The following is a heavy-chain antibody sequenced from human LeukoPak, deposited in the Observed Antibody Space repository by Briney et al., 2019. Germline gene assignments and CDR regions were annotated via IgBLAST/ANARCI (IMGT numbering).Heavy chain of an antibody. CDR2: INHSGST. CDR1: GGSISGYY. J-gene: IGHJ6*02. CDR3: ARGGNVVVPAAMLKDRFYYYGMDV. Sequence: PSETLSLTCTVSGGSISGYYWSWIRQPPGKGLEWIGEINHSGSTNYNPSLKSRVTISVDTSKNQFSLKLSSVTAADTAVYYCARGGNVVVPAAMLKDRFYYYGMDVWGQGTTVTVSS. D-gene: IGHD2-2*01. V-gene: IGHV4-34*01.